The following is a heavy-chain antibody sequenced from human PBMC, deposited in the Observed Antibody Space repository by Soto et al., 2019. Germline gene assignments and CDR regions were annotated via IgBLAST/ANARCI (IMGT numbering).Heavy chain of an antibody. J-gene: IGHJ3*02. CDR3: AKVAITMIVVDAFDI. D-gene: IGHD3-22*01. V-gene: IGHV3-30*18. CDR2: ISYDGSNK. Sequence: QVQLVESGGGVVQPGRSLRLSCAASGFTFSSYGMHWVRQAPGKGLEWVAVISYDGSNKYYADSVKGRFTISRDNSKNTLYLQMNSLRAEDTAVYYCAKVAITMIVVDAFDIWGQGTMVTVSS. CDR1: GFTFSSYG.